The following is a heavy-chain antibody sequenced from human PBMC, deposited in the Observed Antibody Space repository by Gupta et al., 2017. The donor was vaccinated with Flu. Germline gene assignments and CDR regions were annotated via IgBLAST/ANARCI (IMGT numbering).Heavy chain of an antibody. CDR1: GITFNNYN. CDR3: ARVSYSSSFSIMDY. Sequence: QVQLVESGGGVVQPGRSLRLSCVASGITFNNYNMHWVRQAPGKGLEWVAVIWYAGSNYYYAASVKGRFTISRDNSKNTLYLQMSSLRAEDTAIYYCARVSYSSSFSIMDYWVQGAPVTVSS. V-gene: IGHV3-33*01. D-gene: IGHD6-13*01. J-gene: IGHJ4*02. CDR2: IWYAGSNY.